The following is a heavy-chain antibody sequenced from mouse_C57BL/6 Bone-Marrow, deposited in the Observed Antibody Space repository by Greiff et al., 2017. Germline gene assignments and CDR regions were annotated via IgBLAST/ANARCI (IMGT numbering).Heavy chain of an antibody. Sequence: QVQLQQSGPGLVAPSQSLSITCTVSGFSLTSYGVHWVRQPPGKGLEWLVVIWSDGSTTYNSALKSRLSISKDNSKSQVFLKMNSLQTDDTAMYYCARHTVVGNYYAMDYWGQGTSVTVSS. CDR3: ARHTVVGNYYAMDY. CDR1: GFSLTSYG. J-gene: IGHJ4*01. V-gene: IGHV2-6-1*01. D-gene: IGHD1-1*01. CDR2: IWSDGST.